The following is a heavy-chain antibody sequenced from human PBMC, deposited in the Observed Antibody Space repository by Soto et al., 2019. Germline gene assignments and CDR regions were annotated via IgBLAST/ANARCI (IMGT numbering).Heavy chain of an antibody. D-gene: IGHD6-19*01. V-gene: IGHV3-30-3*01. CDR1: GFTFSSYA. CDR3: ARVQAVAGPFDY. Sequence: GGSLRLSCAASGFTFSSYAMHWVRQAPGKGLEWVAVISYDGSNKYYADSVKGRFTISRDNSKNTLYLQMNSLRAEDTAVYYCARVQAVAGPFDYWGQGALVTVSS. J-gene: IGHJ4*02. CDR2: ISYDGSNK.